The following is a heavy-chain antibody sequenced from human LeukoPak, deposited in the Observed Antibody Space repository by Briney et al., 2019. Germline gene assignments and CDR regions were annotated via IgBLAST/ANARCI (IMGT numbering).Heavy chain of an antibody. D-gene: IGHD2-2*03. CDR3: ARAPLDFGGMDV. V-gene: IGHV4-59*01. CDR1: GGSIRGYS. CDR2: IYYSAST. J-gene: IGHJ6*02. Sequence: SETLSLTCTVLGGSIRGYSWSWVRQPPGKGLEWIGYIYYSASTNYNPSLKSRVIISSDMSKNHFSLKLNSVTAADTAVYYCARAPLDFGGMDVWGQRTTVTVSS.